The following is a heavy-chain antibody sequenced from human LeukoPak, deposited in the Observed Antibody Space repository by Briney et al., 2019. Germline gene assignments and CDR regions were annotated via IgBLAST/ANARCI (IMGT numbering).Heavy chain of an antibody. CDR2: FDPEDGET. D-gene: IGHD6-13*01. V-gene: IGHV1-24*01. Sequence: ASVKVSCKVSGYTLTELSMHWVRQAPGKGLEWMGGFDPEDGETIYAQKFQGRVTMTEDTSTDTAYMELSSLRSEDTAVYYCARGSWIYSSSWAGDAFDIWGQGTMVTVSS. CDR3: ARGSWIYSSSWAGDAFDI. CDR1: GYTLTELS. J-gene: IGHJ3*02.